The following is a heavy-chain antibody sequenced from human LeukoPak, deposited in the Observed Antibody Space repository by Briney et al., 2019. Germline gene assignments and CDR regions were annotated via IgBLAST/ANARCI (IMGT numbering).Heavy chain of an antibody. CDR2: TYYRSKWYN. V-gene: IGHV6-1*01. CDR3: ARDSGYDLQNAFDI. J-gene: IGHJ3*02. D-gene: IGHD5-12*01. Sequence: SQTLSLTCAISGDSVSSNSSAWNWIRQSPSRGLEWLGRTYYRSKWYNDYAVSVKSRITINPDTSENQFSLQLNSVTPEDTAVYYCARDSGYDLQNAFDIWGQGTMVTVSS. CDR1: GDSVSSNSSA.